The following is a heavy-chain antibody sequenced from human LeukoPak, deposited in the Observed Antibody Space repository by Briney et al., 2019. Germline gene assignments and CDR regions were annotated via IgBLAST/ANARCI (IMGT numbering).Heavy chain of an antibody. CDR1: GFIFKNYA. D-gene: IGHD3-9*01. CDR2: ISSNGGST. V-gene: IGHV3-64*02. Sequence: GGSLRVSCAVSGFIFKNYAMHWVRQAPGKGLEYVSVISSNGGSTYYADSVKGRFTVSRDNSKNTLYLQMNSLRAEDTALYFCAKDRALTGYYIIVDYWGQGTLVTVSS. J-gene: IGHJ4*02. CDR3: AKDRALTGYYIIVDY.